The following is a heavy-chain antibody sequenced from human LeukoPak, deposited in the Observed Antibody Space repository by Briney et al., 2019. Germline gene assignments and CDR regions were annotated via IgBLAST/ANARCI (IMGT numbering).Heavy chain of an antibody. D-gene: IGHD2-8*02. CDR1: GGSISSGGYY. Sequence: SETLSLTCTVSGGSISSGGYYWSWIRQHPGKGLEWIRCIYYSGSTYYNPSLKSRVTISVDTSKNQFSLKLTSVTAADTAVYYCARDRAGGKPDYWGQGTLVTVSS. V-gene: IGHV4-31*03. CDR3: ARDRAGGKPDY. CDR2: IYYSGST. J-gene: IGHJ4*02.